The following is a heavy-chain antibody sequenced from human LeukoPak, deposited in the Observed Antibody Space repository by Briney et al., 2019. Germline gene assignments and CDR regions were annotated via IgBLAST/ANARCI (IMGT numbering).Heavy chain of an antibody. D-gene: IGHD2-15*01. J-gene: IGHJ6*02. Sequence: GGSLRLSCAASGFTFSSYAMSWVPQAPGKGLEWVSALRGSGGSTYYADSVKGRFTISRDNSKNTLYLQMNSLRAEDTAVYYCAKEVVYETDYYYYYGMDVWGQGTTVTVSS. CDR1: GFTFSSYA. V-gene: IGHV3-23*01. CDR2: LRGSGGST. CDR3: AKEVVYETDYYYYYGMDV.